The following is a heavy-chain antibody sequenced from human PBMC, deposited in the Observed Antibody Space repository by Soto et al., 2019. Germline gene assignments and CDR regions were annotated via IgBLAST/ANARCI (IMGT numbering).Heavy chain of an antibody. CDR2: IYYSGST. J-gene: IGHJ5*02. Sequence: SSETLSLTCTVSGGSISSSSYYWGWIRQPPGTGLEWIGTIYYSGSTFYNPSLKSRVTISVDTSRNQFSLKLSSVTAADTAVYYCARGIVGAARPFSTWGQGTLVTVSS. V-gene: IGHV4-39*01. D-gene: IGHD1-26*01. CDR1: GGSISSSSYY. CDR3: ARGIVGAARPFST.